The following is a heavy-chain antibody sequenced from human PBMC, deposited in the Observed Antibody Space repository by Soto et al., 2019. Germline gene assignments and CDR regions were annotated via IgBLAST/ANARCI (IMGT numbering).Heavy chain of an antibody. D-gene: IGHD6-6*01. CDR3: ARGGVAARNLAIVY. CDR1: GYTFTGYY. J-gene: IGHJ4*02. CDR2: INPNSGGT. Sequence: ASVKGSCKASGYTFTGYYMHWVRQAPGQGLEWMGWINPNSGGTNYAQKFQGRVTMTRDTSISTAYMELSRLRSDDTAVYYCARGGVAARNLAIVYWGKRTLVTASS. V-gene: IGHV1-2*02.